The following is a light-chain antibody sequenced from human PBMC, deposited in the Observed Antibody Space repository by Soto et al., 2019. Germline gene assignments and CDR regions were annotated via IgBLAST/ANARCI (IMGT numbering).Light chain of an antibody. V-gene: IGLV2-14*01. CDR2: DVS. CDR1: SSDVGGYNY. J-gene: IGLJ2*01. CDR3: SSYTSSSTYVV. Sequence: QSALTQPASVSGSPGQSITISCTGTSSDVGGYNYVSWYQQHTGKAPKLMIYDVSNRPSGVSNRFSGSKSGNTASLPISGRQAEDEADYYCSSYTSSSTYVVFGVGTKRTVL.